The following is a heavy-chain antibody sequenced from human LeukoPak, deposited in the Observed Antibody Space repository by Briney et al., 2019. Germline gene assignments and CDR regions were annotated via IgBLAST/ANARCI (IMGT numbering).Heavy chain of an antibody. Sequence: GGSLRLSCAASGFTFSDYYMSWIRQAPGKGLEWVSYISSSGSTIYYADSVKGRFTISRDNAKNSLYLQMNSLRAEDTAVYYCARFRTWGDKAFDYWGQGTLVTVSS. J-gene: IGHJ4*02. D-gene: IGHD2-21*02. CDR1: GFTFSDYY. CDR3: ARFRTWGDKAFDY. V-gene: IGHV3-11*01. CDR2: ISSSGSTI.